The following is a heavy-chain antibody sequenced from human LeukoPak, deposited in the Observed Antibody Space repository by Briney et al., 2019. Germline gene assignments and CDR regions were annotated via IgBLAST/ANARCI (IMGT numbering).Heavy chain of an antibody. Sequence: ASVKVSCKASGYTFTSYGIIWVRQAPGQGLEWMGWISAYNGNTNYAQKLQGRVTMTTDTSTSTAYMELRSLRSDDTAVYYCARIYVVRGVTIFQHWGQGTLVTVSS. D-gene: IGHD3-10*01. CDR1: GYTFTSYG. V-gene: IGHV1-18*01. CDR3: ARIYVVRGVTIFQH. CDR2: ISAYNGNT. J-gene: IGHJ1*01.